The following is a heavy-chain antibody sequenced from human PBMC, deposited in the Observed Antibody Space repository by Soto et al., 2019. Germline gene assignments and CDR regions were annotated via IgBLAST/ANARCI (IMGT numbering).Heavy chain of an antibody. V-gene: IGHV3-23*01. CDR1: GFTFSSYA. D-gene: IGHD6-13*01. J-gene: IGHJ6*01. Sequence: EVQLLESGGGLVQPGGSLRLSCAASGFTFSSYAMSWVRQAPGKGLEWVSAISGSGGSTYYADSVKGRFTISRDNSKNTRYLQMNSLRAEGTAVYYCAKDLAAIAAAGGRGYDYGMDVWGQGTTVPVSS. CDR3: AKDLAAIAAAGGRGYDYGMDV. CDR2: ISGSGGST.